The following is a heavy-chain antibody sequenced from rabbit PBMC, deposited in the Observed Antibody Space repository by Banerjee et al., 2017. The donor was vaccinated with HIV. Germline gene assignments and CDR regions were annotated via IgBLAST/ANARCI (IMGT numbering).Heavy chain of an antibody. CDR1: GFTISGNYY. D-gene: IGHD4-1*01. V-gene: IGHV1S40*01. CDR3: ARDLAGVIGWNFNL. J-gene: IGHJ4*01. CDR2: IAAGSSGST. Sequence: GFTISGNYYMCWVRQAPGKGLEWIACIAAGSSGSTYYASWAKGRFTISKTSSTTVTLQMTSLTAADTATYFCARDLAGVIGWNFNLWGPGTLVTVS.